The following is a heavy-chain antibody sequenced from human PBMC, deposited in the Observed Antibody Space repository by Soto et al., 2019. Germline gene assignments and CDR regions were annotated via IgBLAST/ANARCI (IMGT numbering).Heavy chain of an antibody. CDR1: GFTFDNYY. V-gene: IGHV3-11*01. CDR3: AREINYSRYPRVIDF. CDR2: ISSNDETT. J-gene: IGHJ4*02. Sequence: QVQLAESGGGLVKPGGSRRLSCAASGFTFDNYYMSGLRRAPGKGLEWISYISSNDETTYYADSLKGRFTISRDNAKNSLYLQMNSLRAEDTAVYYCAREINYSRYPRVIDFWGQGTLVTVSS. D-gene: IGHD1-7*01.